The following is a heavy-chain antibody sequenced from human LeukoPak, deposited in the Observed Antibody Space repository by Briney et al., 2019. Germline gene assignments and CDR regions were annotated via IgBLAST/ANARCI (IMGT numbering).Heavy chain of an antibody. CDR3: ARRIAVTGTGGYFEP. Sequence: GSLRLSCAASGFTFSRNLMSWVRQAPGKGLGWVANIKQDGNEKYYVDSVKGRFTISRDNAKSSLYLQMNSLRADDTAVYYCARRIAVTGTGGYFEPWGRGTLVSVSS. CDR2: IKQDGNEK. CDR1: GFTFSRNL. D-gene: IGHD6-19*01. J-gene: IGHJ2*01. V-gene: IGHV3-7*01.